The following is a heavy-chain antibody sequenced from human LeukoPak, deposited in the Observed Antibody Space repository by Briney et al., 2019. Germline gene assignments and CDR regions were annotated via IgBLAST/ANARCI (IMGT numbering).Heavy chain of an antibody. V-gene: IGHV4-39*07. CDR3: ARVTKGQGWIAAAGNFDY. CDR1: GGSIRSSGYY. CDR2: IYHSGST. D-gene: IGHD6-13*01. Sequence: SETLSLTCTVSGGSIRSSGYYWGWIRQPPGKGLEWIGSIYHSGSTYYNPSLKSRVTISVDTSKNQFSLKLSSVTAADTAVYYCARVTKGQGWIAAAGNFDYWGQGTLVTVSS. J-gene: IGHJ4*02.